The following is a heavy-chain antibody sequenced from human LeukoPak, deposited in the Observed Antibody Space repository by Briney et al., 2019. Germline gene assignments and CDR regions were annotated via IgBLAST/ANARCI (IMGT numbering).Heavy chain of an antibody. CDR2: IDEDGSET. J-gene: IGHJ3*01. V-gene: IGHV3-7*01. CDR3: VRYGRRANDQPFDV. Sequence: GGSLRLSCEVSGFTFSNYWMMWVRQAPGKGLEWVTSIDEDGSETNYVDSVTGRFTVSRDHAKNSLFLQMNSLRAEDTAVYYCVRYGRRANDQPFDVWGQGTMVTVSS. D-gene: IGHD1-1*01. CDR1: GFTFSNYW.